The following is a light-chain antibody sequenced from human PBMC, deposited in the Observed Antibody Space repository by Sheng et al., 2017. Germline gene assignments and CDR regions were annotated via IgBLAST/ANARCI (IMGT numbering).Light chain of an antibody. J-gene: IGLJ3*02. Sequence: QSALTQPPSVSGAPGQRVTMSCTGSSSNIGADFDVNWYQQLPGSAPKLLIFSNSNRPSGVPDRFSGSKSGTSASLAITGLRAEDEGNYYCQSYDNGLSDPWVFGAGTKLTVL. V-gene: IGLV1-40*01. CDR2: SNS. CDR1: SSNIGADFD. CDR3: QSYDNGLSDPWV.